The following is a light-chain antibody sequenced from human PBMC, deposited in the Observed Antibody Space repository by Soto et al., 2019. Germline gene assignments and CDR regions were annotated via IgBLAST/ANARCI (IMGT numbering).Light chain of an antibody. Sequence: EIVLTQSPATLSLSPGERATLSCRASQSIDNFLAWYQQRPGQPPRLLIYDASNRPTGIPVRFSGSGSGTSSTLTISSLEPEDFAAYYCQHRHSWPYSFGQGTKVDIK. J-gene: IGKJ2*03. V-gene: IGKV3-11*01. CDR2: DAS. CDR1: QSIDNF. CDR3: QHRHSWPYS.